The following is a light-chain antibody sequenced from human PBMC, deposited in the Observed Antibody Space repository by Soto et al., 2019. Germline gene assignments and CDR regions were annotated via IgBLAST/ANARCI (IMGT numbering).Light chain of an antibody. CDR2: DAS. Sequence: EIVLTQSPVTLSLSPGERATLSCRASQSVSDSLAWYQQRSGQAPMLLIYDASNRAAAIPARFSGSGSGTDFTLTISSLVPEDFAVYYCQQRHNWPLTFGGGTKVEI. V-gene: IGKV3-11*01. CDR1: QSVSDS. J-gene: IGKJ4*01. CDR3: QQRHNWPLT.